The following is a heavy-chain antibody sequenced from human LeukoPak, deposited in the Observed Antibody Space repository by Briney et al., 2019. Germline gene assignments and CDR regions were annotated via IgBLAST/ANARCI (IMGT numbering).Heavy chain of an antibody. D-gene: IGHD5-12*01. CDR3: AQKSGYLFDY. CDR1: GFTFSSYG. J-gene: IGHJ4*02. Sequence: AGGSLRLPCAASGFTFSSYGMHWVRQAPGKGLEWVAFIRYDGSNKYYADSVKGRFTISRDNSKNTLYLQMNSLRAEDTAVYYCAQKSGYLFDYWGQGTLVTVSS. V-gene: IGHV3-30*02. CDR2: IRYDGSNK.